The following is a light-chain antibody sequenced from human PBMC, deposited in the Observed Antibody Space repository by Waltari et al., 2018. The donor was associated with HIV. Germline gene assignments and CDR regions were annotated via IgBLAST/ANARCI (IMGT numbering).Light chain of an antibody. J-gene: IGLJ3*02. Sequence: QSALTQPASVSGSPGQSITISCPGTSRDVGRYNLVSWYQQHPGKAPKLMIYEVSKRPSGVSNRFSGSKSGNTASLTISGLQAEDEADYYCCSYAGSNTWVFGGGTKLTVL. CDR2: EVS. CDR1: SRDVGRYNL. CDR3: CSYAGSNTWV. V-gene: IGLV2-23*02.